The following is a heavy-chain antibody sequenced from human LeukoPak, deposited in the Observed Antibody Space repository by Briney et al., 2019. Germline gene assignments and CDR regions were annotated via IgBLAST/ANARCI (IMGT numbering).Heavy chain of an antibody. Sequence: PGRSLRLSCTASGFTFGDYAMSWVRQAPGKGLEWVGFIRSKAYGGTTEYAASVKGRFTISRDDSKSIAYLQMNSLKTEDTAVYYCTRIGCSSTSCYARVMYYYYYGMDVWGQGTTVTVSS. D-gene: IGHD2-2*01. CDR2: IRSKAYGGTT. CDR1: GFTFGDYA. CDR3: TRIGCSSTSCYARVMYYYYYGMDV. V-gene: IGHV3-49*04. J-gene: IGHJ6*02.